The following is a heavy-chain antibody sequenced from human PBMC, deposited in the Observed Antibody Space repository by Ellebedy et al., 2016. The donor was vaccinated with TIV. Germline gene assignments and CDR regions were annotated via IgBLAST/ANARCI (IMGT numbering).Heavy chain of an antibody. Sequence: GESLKISCAASGFTFSDYYMSWIRQAPGKGLEWVSYISSTGSTIYYADSVKGRFTISRDNAQNSVYLQMNSLRAGETAVYYCAGEGDTAMVHGLDVWGQGTAVTVSS. J-gene: IGHJ6*02. CDR3: AGEGDTAMVHGLDV. CDR1: GFTFSDYY. D-gene: IGHD5-18*01. CDR2: ISSTGSTI. V-gene: IGHV3-11*01.